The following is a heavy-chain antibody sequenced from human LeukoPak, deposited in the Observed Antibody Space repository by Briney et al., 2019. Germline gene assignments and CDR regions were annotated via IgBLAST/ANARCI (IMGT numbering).Heavy chain of an antibody. D-gene: IGHD3-9*01. Sequence: SQTLSLTCAISGDSVSSNSAAWNWIRQSPSRGLEWLGRTYYRSKWYNDYAVSVKSRITINPDTSKNQFSLQLNSVTPEDTAVYYCARDLPVLRYISEPSDAFDIWGQGTMVTVSS. J-gene: IGHJ3*02. CDR2: TYYRSKWYN. V-gene: IGHV6-1*01. CDR3: ARDLPVLRYISEPSDAFDI. CDR1: GDSVSSNSAA.